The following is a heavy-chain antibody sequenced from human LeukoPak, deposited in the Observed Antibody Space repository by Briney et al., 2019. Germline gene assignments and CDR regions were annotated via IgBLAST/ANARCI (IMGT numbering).Heavy chain of an antibody. CDR3: ARRGREMATISEDY. CDR2: ISAYNGNT. Sequence: ASVNVSCTASGYTFTSYGISWVRQAPGQGLEWMGWISAYNGNTNYAQTLQGRVTMTTDTSTGTAYMELRSLRSDDTAVYYCARRGREMATISEDYWGQGTLVTVSS. J-gene: IGHJ4*02. D-gene: IGHD5-12*01. CDR1: GYTFTSYG. V-gene: IGHV1-18*01.